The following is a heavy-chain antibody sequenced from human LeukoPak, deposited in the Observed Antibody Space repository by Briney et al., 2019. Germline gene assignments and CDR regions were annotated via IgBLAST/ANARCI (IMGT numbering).Heavy chain of an antibody. CDR3: ARVNYFDSTGASYYLDY. CDR1: GGSISSGGYS. D-gene: IGHD2/OR15-2a*01. Sequence: SQTPSLTCAVSGGSISSGGYSWSWIRQPPGKGLEWIGYIYHSGNAYYNPSLKSRLMILLDTSKNQFSLRLSSVTAADTAMYYCARVNYFDSTGASYYLDYWGQGALVTVSS. J-gene: IGHJ4*02. CDR2: IYHSGNA. V-gene: IGHV4-30-2*05.